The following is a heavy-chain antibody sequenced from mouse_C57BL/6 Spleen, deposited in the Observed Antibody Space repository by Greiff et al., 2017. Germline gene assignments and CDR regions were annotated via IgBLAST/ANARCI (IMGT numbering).Heavy chain of an antibody. CDR2: INPSTGGT. CDR1: GYSFTGYY. V-gene: IGHV1-42*01. D-gene: IGHD1-1*01. Sequence: EVQLQQSGPELVKPGASVKISCKASGYSFTGYYMNWVKQSPEKSLEWIGEINPSTGGTTYNQKFKAKATLTVDKSSSTAYMQLKSLTSEDSAVYYCARPPYGSSYDAMDYWGQGTSVTVSS. CDR3: ARPPYGSSYDAMDY. J-gene: IGHJ4*01.